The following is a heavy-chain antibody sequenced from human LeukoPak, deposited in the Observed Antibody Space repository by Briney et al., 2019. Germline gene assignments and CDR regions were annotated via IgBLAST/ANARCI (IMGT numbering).Heavy chain of an antibody. V-gene: IGHV4-39*01. CDR2: IYYSAST. Sequence: PSETLSLTCTVSGGSISSSRYYWGWIRQPPGKGLEWIGSIYYSASTYYNPSLKSRLTISVDTSKNQFSLKLSSVTAADTAVYYCARHPPPNWGLFDYWGQGTLVTVSS. CDR1: GGSISSSRYY. J-gene: IGHJ4*02. D-gene: IGHD7-27*01. CDR3: ARHPPPNWGLFDY.